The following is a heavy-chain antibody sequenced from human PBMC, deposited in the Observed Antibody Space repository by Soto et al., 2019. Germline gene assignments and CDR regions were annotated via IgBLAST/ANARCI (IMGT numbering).Heavy chain of an antibody. CDR1: GYTFTSYG. Sequence: QVQLVQSGAEVKKPGASVKVSCKASGYTFTSYGISWVRQAPGQGLEWMGWINAYNANTNYAQKLQGRVTMSTDTSTSTAYLDLRSLRSDDTAVYFCGRSSARGSYGPDYNGMDVWGQGTTVTVSS. CDR2: INAYNANT. D-gene: IGHD5-18*01. V-gene: IGHV1-18*04. J-gene: IGHJ6*02. CDR3: GRSSARGSYGPDYNGMDV.